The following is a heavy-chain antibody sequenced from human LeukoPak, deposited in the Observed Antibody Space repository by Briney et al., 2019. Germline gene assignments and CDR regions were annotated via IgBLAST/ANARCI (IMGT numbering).Heavy chain of an antibody. CDR1: GFTFSSYG. CDR2: IWYDGSNK. J-gene: IGHJ4*02. D-gene: IGHD3/OR15-3a*01. V-gene: IGHV3-33*01. Sequence: GGSLRLSCAASGFTFSSYGMHWVRQAPGKGLEWVAVIWYDGSNKYYAGSVKGRFTISRDNSKNTLYLQMNSLRAEDMAVYYCARASGFWSGYFDYWGQGTLVTVSS. CDR3: ARASGFWSGYFDY.